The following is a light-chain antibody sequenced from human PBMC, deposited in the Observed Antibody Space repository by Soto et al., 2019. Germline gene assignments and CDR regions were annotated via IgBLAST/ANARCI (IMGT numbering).Light chain of an antibody. CDR3: ISYTSSSSVV. J-gene: IGLJ2*01. Sequence: QSALTQPASVSGSPGQSITISCTGTSSDIGGYNYVSWYQQHPGKAPKLMIYDVSNRPPGVANRFSASQSGNTASRTISGLQAEDEADYYCISYTSSSSVVFGGGTKLTVL. CDR1: SSDIGGYNY. CDR2: DVS. V-gene: IGLV2-14*01.